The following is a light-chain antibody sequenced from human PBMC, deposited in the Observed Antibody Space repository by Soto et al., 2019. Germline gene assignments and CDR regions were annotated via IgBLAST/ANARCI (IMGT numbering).Light chain of an antibody. CDR3: HQRSNWPPT. CDR1: QSVSSY. CDR2: DAS. Sequence: EIVLTQSPATLSLSPGERATLSCRASQSVSSYLAWYQQKPGQAPRLLISDASNRATGIPARFSGSGSGTGFTLTISSLEPEDSAIYYCHQRSNWPPTFGGGTKVEIK. V-gene: IGKV3-11*01. J-gene: IGKJ4*01.